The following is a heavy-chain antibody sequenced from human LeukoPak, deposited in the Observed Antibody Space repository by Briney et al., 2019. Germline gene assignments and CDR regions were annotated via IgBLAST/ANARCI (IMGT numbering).Heavy chain of an antibody. CDR2: ISYDGSNK. CDR1: GFTFSSCG. Sequence: GGSLRPSCAASGFTFSSCGMHWVRQAPGKGLEWVAVISYDGSNKYYADSVKGRFTISRDNSKNTLYLQMNSLRAEDTAVYYCAKDGGYYYVPQYYFDYWGQGTLVTVSS. D-gene: IGHD3-10*02. CDR3: AKDGGYYYVPQYYFDY. V-gene: IGHV3-30*18. J-gene: IGHJ4*02.